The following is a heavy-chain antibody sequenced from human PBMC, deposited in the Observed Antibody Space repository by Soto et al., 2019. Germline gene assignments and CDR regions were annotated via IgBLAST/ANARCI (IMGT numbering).Heavy chain of an antibody. V-gene: IGHV3-23*01. CDR1: GFTFSSYA. D-gene: IGHD1-1*01. CDR3: AKQQGPGTPYYYAMDV. Sequence: EVQLLESGGGLVQPGGSLRLSCAASGFTFSSYAMSWVRQAPGKGLEWVSVIRSSGDRTYYADSVKGRFTISRDNYKNTLYMKMNSMRAEDTAVYYCAKQQGPGTPYYYAMDVWGQGTTVTVSS. CDR2: IRSSGDRT. J-gene: IGHJ6*02.